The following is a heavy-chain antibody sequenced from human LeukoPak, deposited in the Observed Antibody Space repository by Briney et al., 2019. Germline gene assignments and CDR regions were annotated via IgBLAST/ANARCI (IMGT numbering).Heavy chain of an antibody. D-gene: IGHD3-10*01. Sequence: SETLSLTCTVSGGSISSYYWSWIRQPPGKGLEWIGRIYTSGSTNYNPSLKSRVTISVDTSKNQFSLKLSSVTAADTAVYYCAGNYYGSGSYYSEDRYWGQGTLVTVSS. V-gene: IGHV4-4*07. J-gene: IGHJ4*02. CDR3: AGNYYGSGSYYSEDRY. CDR1: GGSISSYY. CDR2: IYTSGST.